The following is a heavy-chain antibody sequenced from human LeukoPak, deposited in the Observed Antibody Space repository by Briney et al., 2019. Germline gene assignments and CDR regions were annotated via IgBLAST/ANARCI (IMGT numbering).Heavy chain of an antibody. CDR2: ISSSSSYI. Sequence: GGSLRLSCAASGFTFSSYSMNWVRQAPGKGLEWVSSISSSSSYIYYADSVKGRFTISRDNATNSLYLQMNSLRAEDTAVYYCATLSPDCSSTSCRDYWGQGTLVTVSS. V-gene: IGHV3-21*01. D-gene: IGHD2-2*01. CDR3: ATLSPDCSSTSCRDY. J-gene: IGHJ4*02. CDR1: GFTFSSYS.